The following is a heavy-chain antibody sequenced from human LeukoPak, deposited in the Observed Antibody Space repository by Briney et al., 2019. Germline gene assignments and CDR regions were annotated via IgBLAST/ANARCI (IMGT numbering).Heavy chain of an antibody. J-gene: IGHJ4*02. CDR3: ARIPVRGAYYFDY. V-gene: IGHV4-59*08. D-gene: IGHD3-10*01. CDR1: GGSISSYY. Sequence: SETLSLTCTVSGGSISSYYWSWIRQPPGKGLEWIGYIYYSGTTNYNPSLKSGVTISVDTSKKQFSLKLSSVTAADKAVYYCARIPVRGAYYFDYWGQGTLVTVSS. CDR2: IYYSGTT.